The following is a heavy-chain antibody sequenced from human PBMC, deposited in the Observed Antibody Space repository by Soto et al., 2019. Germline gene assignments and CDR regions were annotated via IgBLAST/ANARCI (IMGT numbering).Heavy chain of an antibody. J-gene: IGHJ5*02. Sequence: QVQLQESGPGLVKPSQTLSLTCTVSGGSISSGGYCWSWIRQHPGKGLEWIGYIYYSGNTYYNTSPKSRVTVSVDTSKNQFSLQLSSVTAADTAVYYCARLIVGAAGTTGWFDPWGQGTLVTVSS. V-gene: IGHV4-31*03. CDR1: GGSISSGGYC. D-gene: IGHD6-13*01. CDR2: IYYSGNT. CDR3: ARLIVGAAGTTGWFDP.